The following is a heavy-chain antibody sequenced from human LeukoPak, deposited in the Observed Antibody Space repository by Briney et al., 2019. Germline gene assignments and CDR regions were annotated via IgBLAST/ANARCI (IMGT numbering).Heavy chain of an antibody. Sequence: GGSLRLSCAASGFTFDDYAMHWVRQAPGKGLEWVSGISWNSGSIGYADSVKGRFTISRDNAKNSLYLQMNSQRAEDTALYYCAKDSYSSSWYYFDYWGQGTLVTVSS. CDR1: GFTFDDYA. D-gene: IGHD6-13*01. V-gene: IGHV3-9*01. CDR2: ISWNSGSI. J-gene: IGHJ4*02. CDR3: AKDSYSSSWYYFDY.